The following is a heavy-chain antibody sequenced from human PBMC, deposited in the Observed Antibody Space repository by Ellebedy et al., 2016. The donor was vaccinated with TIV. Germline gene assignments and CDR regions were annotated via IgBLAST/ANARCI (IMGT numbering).Heavy chain of an antibody. D-gene: IGHD1-14*01. J-gene: IGHJ4*02. Sequence: GESLKISCAASGFTFSSYAMSWVRQAPGEGLEWVSGFTVSGDSTYYADSVKGRFTISRDNSKNTLYLQMDSLRAEDTAMYYCARGRSGTYIHHAFDFWGPGILVTVSS. CDR1: GFTFSSYA. CDR3: ARGRSGTYIHHAFDF. CDR2: FTVSGDST. V-gene: IGHV3-23*01.